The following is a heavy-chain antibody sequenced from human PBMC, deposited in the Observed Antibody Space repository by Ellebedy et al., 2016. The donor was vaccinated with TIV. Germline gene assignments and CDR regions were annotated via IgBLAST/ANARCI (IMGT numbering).Heavy chain of an antibody. V-gene: IGHV3-9*01. CDR1: GFTFDDYA. CDR2: ISWNSGSI. D-gene: IGHD6-19*01. Sequence: GGSLRLSXAASGFTFDDYAMHWVRQAPGKGLEWVSGISWNSGSIGYADSVKGRFTISRDNAKNSLYLQMNSLRAEDTALYYCAKARRVAVTFDYWGQGTLVTVSS. CDR3: AKARRVAVTFDY. J-gene: IGHJ4*02.